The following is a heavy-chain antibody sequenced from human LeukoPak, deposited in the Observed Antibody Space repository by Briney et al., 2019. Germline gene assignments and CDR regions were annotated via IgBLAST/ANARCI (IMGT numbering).Heavy chain of an antibody. CDR3: ARLFQDGISDYYGSGSYIPFDY. Sequence: GESLSISCKGSGYSFTSYWISWVRQMPGKGLEWMGRIDPSDSYTNYSPSFQGHVTISADKSISTAYLQWSSLKASDTAMYYCARLFQDGISDYYGSGSYIPFDYWGQGTLVTVSS. CDR1: GYSFTSYW. V-gene: IGHV5-10-1*01. J-gene: IGHJ4*02. D-gene: IGHD3-10*01. CDR2: IDPSDSYT.